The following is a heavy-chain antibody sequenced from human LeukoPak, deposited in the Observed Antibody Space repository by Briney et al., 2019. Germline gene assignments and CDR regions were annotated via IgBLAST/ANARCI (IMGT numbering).Heavy chain of an antibody. Sequence: GRSLGLSCAASGFSFSTYAMHWVRQAPGKGLEWVAFISYDGSDIYYADSVKGRFTVSRDNSKNTLFLQVHNLRPDDTAVFYCVRDIIYGADFSDVWGKGTTVTVSS. V-gene: IGHV3-30*04. CDR3: VRDIIYGADFSDV. D-gene: IGHD4-17*01. J-gene: IGHJ6*04. CDR2: ISYDGSDI. CDR1: GFSFSTYA.